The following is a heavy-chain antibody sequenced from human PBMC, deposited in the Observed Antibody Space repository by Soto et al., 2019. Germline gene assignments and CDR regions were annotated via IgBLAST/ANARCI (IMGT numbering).Heavy chain of an antibody. V-gene: IGHV3-30*18. CDR1: GFTFSSYG. CDR2: ISYDGSNK. Sequence: QVQLVESGGGVVQPGRSLRLSCAASGFTFSSYGMHWVRQAPGKGLEWVAVISYDGSNKYYADSVKGRFTISRDNSKNTLYLQMNSLRAEDTAVYYCAKDYYYDSSGYYHHWYFDLWGCGTLVTVSS. D-gene: IGHD3-22*01. J-gene: IGHJ2*01. CDR3: AKDYYYDSSGYYHHWYFDL.